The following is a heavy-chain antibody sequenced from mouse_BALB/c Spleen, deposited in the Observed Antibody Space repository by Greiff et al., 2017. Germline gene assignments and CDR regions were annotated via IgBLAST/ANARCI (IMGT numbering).Heavy chain of an antibody. CDR2: IDPDNGGT. J-gene: IGHJ4*01. V-gene: IGHV1S135*01. Sequence: EVQLVESGPELVKPGASVKVSCKASGYAFTSYNMYWVKQSHGKSLEWIGYIDPDNGGTSYKQKFKGKATLTVDKSTSIAYMHLNSLTSEVSAVYYCARKGDYGNYAYAMDYWGQGTSVTVSS. CDR1: GYAFTSYN. CDR3: ARKGDYGNYAYAMDY. D-gene: IGHD2-1*01.